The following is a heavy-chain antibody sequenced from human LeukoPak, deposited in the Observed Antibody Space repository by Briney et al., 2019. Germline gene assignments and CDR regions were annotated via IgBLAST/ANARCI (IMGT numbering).Heavy chain of an antibody. Sequence: AESLTLSCAASGFTVSSNYMSWVRKAPGKGLVLVSVIYSGGSTYYAGSVKGRFTISRDNSKNTLYLQMNSLRAEDTAVYYCARHNFDSSGYNAYYFDYWGQGTLVTVSS. V-gene: IGHV3-53*01. J-gene: IGHJ4*02. D-gene: IGHD3-22*01. CDR3: ARHNFDSSGYNAYYFDY. CDR2: IYSGGST. CDR1: GFTVSSNY.